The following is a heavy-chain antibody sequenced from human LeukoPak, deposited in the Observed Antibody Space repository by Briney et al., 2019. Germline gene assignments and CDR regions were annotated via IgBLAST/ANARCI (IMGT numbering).Heavy chain of an antibody. D-gene: IGHD6-13*01. Sequence: SETLSLTCSVSGGSISSYSWTWIRQPAGKGLEWIGRIYATGSTNFNPSLKSRVTMSVDTSKSQFSLNLSSVTAADTAVYYCARAPAGSSRYEYWGQGILVTVSS. CDR3: ARAPAGSSRYEY. V-gene: IGHV4-4*07. J-gene: IGHJ4*02. CDR2: IYATGST. CDR1: GGSISSYS.